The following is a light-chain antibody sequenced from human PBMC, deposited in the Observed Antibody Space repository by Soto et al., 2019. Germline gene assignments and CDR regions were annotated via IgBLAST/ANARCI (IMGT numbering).Light chain of an antibody. Sequence: EIVVTQSPATLSLSPGERATLSCGASQSVSSSYLAWYQQKPGLAPRLRIYVASSRATGIPERLSGSGSGTDFSLTISRLEPEDFAVYYCQQYGSSPPYTLGQGTKLELK. J-gene: IGKJ2*01. V-gene: IGKV3D-20*01. CDR1: QSVSSSY. CDR2: VAS. CDR3: QQYGSSPPYT.